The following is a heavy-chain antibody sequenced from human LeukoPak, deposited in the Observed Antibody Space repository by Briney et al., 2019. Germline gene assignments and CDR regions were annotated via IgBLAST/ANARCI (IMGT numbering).Heavy chain of an antibody. D-gene: IGHD2/OR15-2a*01. CDR3: ARDLFLWGAFDI. J-gene: IGHJ3*02. CDR1: GFTFSSYE. Sequence: GGSLRLSCAASGFTFSSYEMNWVRQAPGKGLEWVSYISSSGSTIYYADSVKGRFTISRDNVKKSLYLQMNSLRAEDTAVYYCARDLFLWGAFDIWGQGTMVTVSS. V-gene: IGHV3-48*03. CDR2: ISSSGSTI.